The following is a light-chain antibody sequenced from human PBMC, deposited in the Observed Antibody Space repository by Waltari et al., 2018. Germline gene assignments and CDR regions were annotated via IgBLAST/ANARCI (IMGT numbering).Light chain of an antibody. J-gene: IGLJ2*01. CDR1: VIADKY. CDR3: HAAADNNWF. CDR2: KDT. V-gene: IGLV3-27*01. Sequence: YDLTQPLSVSVSPGQTATITCSGDVIADKYGRWFQQKPGQAPTLILYKDTERPSGIPEPFSGSSSGSTVTLTIRGALLEDEADYHCHAAADNNWFFGGGTKLTVL.